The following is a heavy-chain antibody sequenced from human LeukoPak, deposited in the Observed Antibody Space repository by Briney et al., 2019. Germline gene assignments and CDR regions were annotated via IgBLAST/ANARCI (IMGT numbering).Heavy chain of an antibody. Sequence: PSETLSLTCTVSGGSISSYYWSWIRQPPGKGLEWIGYIYYSGSTNYNPSLKSRVTISVDTSKNQFSLKLSSVTAADTAVYYCAKDYGPDAFDIWGQGTMVTVSS. CDR3: AKDYGPDAFDI. CDR2: IYYSGST. J-gene: IGHJ3*02. CDR1: GGSISSYY. V-gene: IGHV4-59*01. D-gene: IGHD3-16*01.